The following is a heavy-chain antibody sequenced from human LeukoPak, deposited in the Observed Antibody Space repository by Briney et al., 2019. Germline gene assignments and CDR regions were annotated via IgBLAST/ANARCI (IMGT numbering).Heavy chain of an antibody. V-gene: IGHV3-21*01. J-gene: IGHJ4*02. Sequence: KAGGSLRLSCAASGFTFSSYSMNWVRQAPGKGLEWDSSISSSSSYIYYADSVKGRFTISRDNAKNSLYLQMNSLRAEDTAVYYCARDLEMATIFDYWGQGTLVTVSS. CDR2: ISSSSSYI. CDR1: GFTFSSYS. D-gene: IGHD5-24*01. CDR3: ARDLEMATIFDY.